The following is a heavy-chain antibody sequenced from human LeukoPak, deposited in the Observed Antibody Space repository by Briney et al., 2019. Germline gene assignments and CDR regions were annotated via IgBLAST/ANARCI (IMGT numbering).Heavy chain of an antibody. CDR1: GGSISSGGYY. D-gene: IGHD6-13*01. V-gene: IGHV4-30-4*01. Sequence: SQTLSLTCTVSGGSISSGGYYWSWIRQPPGKGLEWIGYIYYSGSTYYNPSLKSRVTISVDTSKNQFSLKLSSVTAADTAVYYCASHSSSWYYFDYWGQGTLVTVSS. CDR3: ASHSSSWYYFDY. J-gene: IGHJ4*02. CDR2: IYYSGST.